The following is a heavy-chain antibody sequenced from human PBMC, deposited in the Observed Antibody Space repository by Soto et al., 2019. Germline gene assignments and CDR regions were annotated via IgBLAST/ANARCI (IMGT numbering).Heavy chain of an antibody. D-gene: IGHD3-22*01. CDR2: IYPGDSDT. J-gene: IGHJ3*02. CDR3: AKQDDRGALEI. Sequence: GESLKISCKISEKAFTSFWVVWVRQMPGRGLEWMGNIYPGDSDTRYTPPFQGQVTISADKSTNTAYLQWHSLQASDTALYYCAKQDDRGALEIWGQGTKVTVSS. CDR1: EKAFTSFW. V-gene: IGHV5-51*01.